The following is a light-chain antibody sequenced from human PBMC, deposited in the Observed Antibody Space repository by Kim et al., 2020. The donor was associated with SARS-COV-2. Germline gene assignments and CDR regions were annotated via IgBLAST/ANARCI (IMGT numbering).Light chain of an antibody. Sequence: SVGDRVTITCRGSKEISNYVAGYQQKQGKVPKLWMYDASTMQSGGVSRCSGSGCETYFTITISSLQHEDVATYYCQNYNSAPVLTFGGGTKVDIK. CDR2: DAS. CDR3: QNYNSAPVLT. J-gene: IGKJ4*01. CDR1: KEISNY. V-gene: IGKV1-27*01.